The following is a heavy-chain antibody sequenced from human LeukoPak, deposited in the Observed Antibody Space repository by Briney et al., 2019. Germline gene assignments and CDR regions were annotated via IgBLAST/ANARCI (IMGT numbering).Heavy chain of an antibody. CDR3: ARNTVAQILSYYYYYMDV. CDR2: ISSSSSTI. CDR1: GFTFSSYS. J-gene: IGHJ6*03. D-gene: IGHD6-19*01. V-gene: IGHV3-48*04. Sequence: GGSLRLSCAASGFTFSSYSMNWVRQAPGRGLEWVSYISSSSSTIYYADSVKGRFTISRDNAKNSLYLQMNSLRAEDTAVYYCARNTVAQILSYYYYYMDVWGKGTTVTVSS.